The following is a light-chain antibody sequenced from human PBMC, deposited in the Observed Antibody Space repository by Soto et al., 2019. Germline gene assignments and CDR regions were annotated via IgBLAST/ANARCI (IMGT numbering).Light chain of an antibody. J-gene: IGKJ3*01. CDR1: QSLSSSY. CDR3: QHYGNTPPSVT. V-gene: IGKV3-20*01. Sequence: EMVLTQSPGTLSLSPGERATLSCRARQSLSSSYLVWYQQKPGQAPRLLIYGASSRATGIPDRFSGSGSGTDFTLTISRLEPEDFAVYYCQHYGNTPPSVTFGPGTKV. CDR2: GAS.